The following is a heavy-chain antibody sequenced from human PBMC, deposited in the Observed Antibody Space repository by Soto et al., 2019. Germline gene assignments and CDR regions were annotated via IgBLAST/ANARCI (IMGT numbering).Heavy chain of an antibody. Sequence: SGPTLVNPTQTLTLTCTFSGFSLSSNGVGVGWIRQPPGKALEWLALIYWDDDKRYSPSLKSRLTITKDTSKNQVVLTMTNMDPVDTATYYCAHSRTEYYYDSSGSNWFDPWGQGTLVTVSS. J-gene: IGHJ5*02. D-gene: IGHD3-22*01. CDR3: AHSRTEYYYDSSGSNWFDP. CDR2: IYWDDDK. CDR1: GFSLSSNGVG. V-gene: IGHV2-5*02.